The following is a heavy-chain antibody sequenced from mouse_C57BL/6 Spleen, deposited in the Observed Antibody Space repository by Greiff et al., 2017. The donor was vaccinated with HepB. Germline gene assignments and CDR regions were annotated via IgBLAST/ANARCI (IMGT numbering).Heavy chain of an antibody. J-gene: IGHJ2*01. Sequence: QVQLQQSGAELVRPGASVTLSCKASGYTFTDYEMHWVKQTPVHGLEWIGAIDPETGGTAYNQKFKGKAILTADKSSSTAYMELRSLTSEDSAVYYCTEGLRQKDFGYWGQGTTLTVSS. CDR1: GYTFTDYE. CDR3: TEGLRQKDFGY. V-gene: IGHV1-15*01. CDR2: IDPETGGT. D-gene: IGHD2-2*01.